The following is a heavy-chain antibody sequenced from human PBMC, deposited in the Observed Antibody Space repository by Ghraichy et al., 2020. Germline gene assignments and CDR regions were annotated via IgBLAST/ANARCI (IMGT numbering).Heavy chain of an antibody. CDR1: GGSVSSGSYY. CDR3: ASTYYDFWSGKAADY. Sequence: SETLSLTCTVSGGSVSSGSYYWSWIRQPPGKGLEWIGYIYYSGSTNYNPSLKSRVTISVDTSKNQFSLKLSSVTAADTAVYYCASTYYDFWSGKAADYWGQGTLVTVSS. V-gene: IGHV4-61*01. D-gene: IGHD3-3*01. CDR2: IYYSGST. J-gene: IGHJ4*02.